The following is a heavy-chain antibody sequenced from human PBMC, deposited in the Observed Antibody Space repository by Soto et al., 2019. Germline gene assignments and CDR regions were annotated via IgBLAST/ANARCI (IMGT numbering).Heavy chain of an antibody. V-gene: IGHV4-59*01. J-gene: IGHJ5*01. CDR3: AMSDTTLESWIGF. Sequence: PSETLSLPSTVFGGSISGYYWSRILQSPGKGLEWIGHIYYSGTTKYNPSLQSRVTMLLDTSKKQFSLRLNYVTAADAGFYYCAMSDTTLESWIGFWGQGTLVSVSS. D-gene: IGHD1-26*01. CDR2: IYYSGTT. CDR1: GGSISGYY.